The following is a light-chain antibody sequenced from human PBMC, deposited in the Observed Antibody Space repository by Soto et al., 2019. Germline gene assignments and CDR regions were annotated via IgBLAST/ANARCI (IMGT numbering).Light chain of an antibody. Sequence: QSVLTLTRSVSGSPGQSVTISCTGTSSDVGGYNYVSWYQQHPGKAPKLMIYDVSKRPSGVPDRFSGSKSGNTASLTISGLQAEDEADYYCCSYAGSYVFGTGTKLTVL. CDR3: CSYAGSYV. V-gene: IGLV2-11*01. J-gene: IGLJ1*01. CDR1: SSDVGGYNY. CDR2: DVS.